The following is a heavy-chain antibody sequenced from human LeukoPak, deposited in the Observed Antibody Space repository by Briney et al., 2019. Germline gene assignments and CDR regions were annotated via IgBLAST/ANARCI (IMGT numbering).Heavy chain of an antibody. V-gene: IGHV1-46*01. CDR2: VNPSSGST. D-gene: IGHD1-26*01. CDR1: GYTFTSYF. Sequence: ASVKVSCKASGYTFTSYFMHWVRQAPGQGLEWMGVVNPSSGSTTYSQKLQGRVTMTRDTSTSTVYMDLSSLRSEDTAVYYCARAVGPRGGNWFDPWGQGTLVTVSS. J-gene: IGHJ5*02. CDR3: ARAVGPRGGNWFDP.